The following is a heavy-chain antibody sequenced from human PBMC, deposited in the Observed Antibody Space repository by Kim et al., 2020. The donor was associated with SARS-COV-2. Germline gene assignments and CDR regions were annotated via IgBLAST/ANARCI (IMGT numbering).Heavy chain of an antibody. D-gene: IGHD3-22*01. CDR3: ARAINCYDSSGWGY. Sequence: NPFLKSRVTISVDTSKNQFSLKLSSVTAADTAVYYCARAINCYDSSGWGYWGQGTLVTVSS. J-gene: IGHJ4*02. V-gene: IGHV4-34*01.